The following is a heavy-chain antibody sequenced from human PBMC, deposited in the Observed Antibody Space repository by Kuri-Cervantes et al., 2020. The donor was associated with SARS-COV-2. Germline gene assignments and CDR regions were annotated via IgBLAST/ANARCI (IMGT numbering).Heavy chain of an antibody. CDR2: ISGGST. V-gene: IGHV3-38-3*01. Sequence: GGSLRLCCAASGVTGSSNEMSWVRQAPGKGLEWVSSISGGSTYYADSRKGRFTISRDNSKNTLYLQMNSLRAEDTAVYYCAKDGGYYDFWSGYAKRAQDHYYYYYMDVWGKGTTVTVSS. CDR3: AKDGGYYDFWSGYAKRAQDHYYYYYMDV. D-gene: IGHD3-3*01. CDR1: GVTGSSNE. J-gene: IGHJ6*03.